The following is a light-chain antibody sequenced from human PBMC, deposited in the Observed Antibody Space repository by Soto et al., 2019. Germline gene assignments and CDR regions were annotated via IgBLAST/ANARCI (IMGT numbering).Light chain of an antibody. Sequence: QSVLTQPRSVSGSPGQSVTISCSGTSSDVGGYSYVSWYQQRPGKAPKLMIYDVITRPSGVPDRFSGSKSGNTASLTISGLHAEDEADYFCCSYAGSYTFVFGTGTKLTVL. J-gene: IGLJ1*01. CDR2: DVI. CDR1: SSDVGGYSY. V-gene: IGLV2-11*01. CDR3: CSYAGSYTFV.